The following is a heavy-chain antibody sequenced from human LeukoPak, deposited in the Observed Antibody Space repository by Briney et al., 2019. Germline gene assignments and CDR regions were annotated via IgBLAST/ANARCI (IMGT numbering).Heavy chain of an antibody. CDR2: IYYGGIT. CDR3: ARVNTLIRGIGWFDP. J-gene: IGHJ5*02. V-gene: IGHV4-39*07. CDR1: GDSISSSNYY. Sequence: PSETLSLTCTVSGDSISSSNYYWGWIRQPPGKGLEWIGSIYYGGITYYNPSLKSRVTISVDTSKNQFSLKLSSVTAADTAVYYCARVNTLIRGIGWFDPWGQGILVTVSS. D-gene: IGHD3-10*01.